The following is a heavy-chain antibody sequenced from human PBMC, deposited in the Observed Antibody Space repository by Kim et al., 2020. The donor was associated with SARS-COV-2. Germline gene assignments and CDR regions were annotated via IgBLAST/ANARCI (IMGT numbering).Heavy chain of an antibody. CDR3: AKGRYYDSSGYYTR. Sequence: ADSVKGRFTISRDNSKNTLYLQMNSLRAEDTAVYYCAKGRYYDSSGYYTRWGQGTLVTVSS. V-gene: IGHV3-30*02. D-gene: IGHD3-22*01. J-gene: IGHJ4*02.